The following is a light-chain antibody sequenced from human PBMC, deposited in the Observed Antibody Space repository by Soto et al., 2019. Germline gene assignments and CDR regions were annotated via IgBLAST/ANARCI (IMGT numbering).Light chain of an antibody. CDR2: AAS. J-gene: IGKJ2*01. Sequence: DIQMTQSPSSLSASVGDRVTITCRASQSISSYLNWYQQKPGKAPKLLIYAASSWQSGVPSRFSGSGSGTDLTLTISSLQPEDFATYYCQQSYSTPRTFGQGTKLEIK. CDR1: QSISSY. V-gene: IGKV1-39*01. CDR3: QQSYSTPRT.